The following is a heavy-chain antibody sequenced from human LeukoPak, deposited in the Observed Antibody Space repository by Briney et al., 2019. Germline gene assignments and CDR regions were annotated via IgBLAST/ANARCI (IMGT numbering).Heavy chain of an antibody. D-gene: IGHD3-16*01. CDR2: IRGNGET. Sequence: GGSLRLSCAASGLSFSSFAMSWVCQGPARGLEWVSRIRGNGETFYAGSVKGRFTLSSDSSTNTVYFQLNNLRVEDTAIYYCAKASWVSSTDAVLWAEGTVATVSS. J-gene: IGHJ4*02. V-gene: IGHV3-23*01. CDR3: AKASWVSSTDAVL. CDR1: GLSFSSFA.